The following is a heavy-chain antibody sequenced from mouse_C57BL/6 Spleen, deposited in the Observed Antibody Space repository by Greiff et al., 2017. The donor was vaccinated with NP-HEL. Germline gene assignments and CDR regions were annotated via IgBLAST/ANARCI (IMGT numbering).Heavy chain of an antibody. Sequence: QVQLQQPGAELVRPGSSVKLSCKASGYTFTSYWMHWVKQRPIQGLEWIGNIDPSDSETHYNQKFKDKATLTVDKSSSTAYMQLSSLTSEDSAVYYCARGRSTMVTTRGRNFDYWGQGTTLTVSS. CDR3: ARGRSTMVTTRGRNFDY. J-gene: IGHJ2*01. CDR1: GYTFTSYW. D-gene: IGHD2-2*01. CDR2: IDPSDSET. V-gene: IGHV1-52*01.